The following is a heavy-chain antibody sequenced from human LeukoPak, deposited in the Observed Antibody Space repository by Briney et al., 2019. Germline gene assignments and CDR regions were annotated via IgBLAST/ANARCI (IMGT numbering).Heavy chain of an antibody. D-gene: IGHD5-12*01. CDR1: GGTFSSYA. CDR3: ARGSDGYNERSSDY. Sequence: SVKVSCKASGGTFSSYAISWVRQAPGQGLEWMGRIIPILGIANYAQKFQGRVTITADKPTSTAYMELSSLRSEDTAVYYCARGSDGYNERSSDYWGQGTLVTVSS. V-gene: IGHV1-69*04. J-gene: IGHJ4*02. CDR2: IIPILGIA.